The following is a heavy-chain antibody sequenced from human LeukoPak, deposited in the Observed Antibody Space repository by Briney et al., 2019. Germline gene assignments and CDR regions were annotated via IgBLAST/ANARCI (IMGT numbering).Heavy chain of an antibody. Sequence: SVKVSCKASGGTFSSYAISWVRQAPGQGLEWMGGIIPIFGTANYAQKFQGRVTITTDESTSTAYMELSSLRSDDTAVYYCARDFGGSSGWYLLDNFDYWGQGTLVTVSS. CDR3: ARDFGGSSGWYLLDNFDY. J-gene: IGHJ4*02. V-gene: IGHV1-69*05. CDR1: GGTFSSYA. D-gene: IGHD6-19*01. CDR2: IIPIFGTA.